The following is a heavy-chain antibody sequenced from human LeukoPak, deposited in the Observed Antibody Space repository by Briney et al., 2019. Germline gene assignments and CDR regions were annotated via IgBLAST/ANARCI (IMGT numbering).Heavy chain of an antibody. Sequence: ASVKVSCKASGYTFTSYYMHWVRQAPGQGLEWMGIINPSGGSTSYAQKFQGRDTMTRDTSTSTVYMELSSLRSEDTAVYYCASRSSSWAFDYWGQGTLVTVSS. CDR1: GYTFTSYY. CDR2: INPSGGST. J-gene: IGHJ4*02. CDR3: ASRSSSWAFDY. V-gene: IGHV1-46*01. D-gene: IGHD6-13*01.